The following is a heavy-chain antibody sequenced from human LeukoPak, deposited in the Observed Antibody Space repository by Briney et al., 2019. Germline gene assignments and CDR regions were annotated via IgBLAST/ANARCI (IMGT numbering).Heavy chain of an antibody. J-gene: IGHJ4*02. D-gene: IGHD1-26*01. CDR1: GFTFSSYS. CDR2: ISSSSSTI. CDR3: AREREANDY. V-gene: IGHV3-48*01. Sequence: GGSLRLSCAASGFTFSSYSMNWVRQAPGKGLEWVSYISSSSSTIYYADSVKGRFTISRDNAKNSLYLRMNSLGAEDTAVYYCAREREANDYWGQGTLVTVSS.